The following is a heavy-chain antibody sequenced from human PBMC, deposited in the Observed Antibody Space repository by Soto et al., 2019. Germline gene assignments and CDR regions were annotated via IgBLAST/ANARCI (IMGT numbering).Heavy chain of an antibody. J-gene: IGHJ2*01. CDR2: INWNGGST. Sequence: EVQLVESGGGVVRPGGSLRLSCAASGFTFDDYGMSWVRQAPGKGLEWVSGINWNGGSTGYADSVKGRFTISRDNAKNSLYLQMHSLRAEDTALYYCARAPTTVTAVRYASWYFDLWGRGTLVTVSS. CDR1: GFTFDDYG. D-gene: IGHD4-17*01. CDR3: ARAPTTVTAVRYASWYFDL. V-gene: IGHV3-20*04.